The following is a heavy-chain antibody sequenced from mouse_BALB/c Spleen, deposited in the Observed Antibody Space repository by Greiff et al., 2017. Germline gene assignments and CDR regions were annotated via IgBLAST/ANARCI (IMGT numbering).Heavy chain of an antibody. CDR1: GFSLTDYG. CDR2: IWGGGST. J-gene: IGHJ4*01. Sequence: VKVVESGPGLVVPSQSLSITCTVSGFSLTDYGVSWIRQPPGKGLEWLGVIWGGGSTYYNSALKSRLSISKDNSKSQVFLKMNSLQTDDTAMYYCAKHRTGTRAMDYWGQGTSVTVSS. CDR3: AKHRTGTRAMDY. V-gene: IGHV2-6-5*01. D-gene: IGHD4-1*01.